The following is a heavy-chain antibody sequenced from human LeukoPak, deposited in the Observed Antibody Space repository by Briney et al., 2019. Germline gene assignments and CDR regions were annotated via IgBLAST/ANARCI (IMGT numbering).Heavy chain of an antibody. CDR3: ARYSDYYDSSGYYYDY. CDR2: INWNGGST. D-gene: IGHD3-22*01. Sequence: GGSLRLSCAASGFTFDDYGMSWVRQAPGKGLEWVSGINWNGGSTGYADSVKGRFTISRDNAKNSLYLQMNSLRAEDTALYHCARYSDYYDSSGYYYDYWGQGTLVTVTS. V-gene: IGHV3-20*01. J-gene: IGHJ4*02. CDR1: GFTFDDYG.